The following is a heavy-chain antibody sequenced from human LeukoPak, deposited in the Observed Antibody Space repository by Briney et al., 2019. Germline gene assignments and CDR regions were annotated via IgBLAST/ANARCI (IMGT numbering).Heavy chain of an antibody. V-gene: IGHV3-30*02. CDR3: AKDHNYYDSSDYYYASYFDY. CDR1: GFTFSSYG. D-gene: IGHD3-22*01. J-gene: IGHJ4*02. CDR2: IRYDGNNK. Sequence: GGSLRLSCAASGFTFSSYGMHWVRQAPGEGLEWVTFIRYDGNNKYYADSVKGRFTISRDNSKNTLYLQMNSLRAEDTAVYYCAKDHNYYDSSDYYYASYFDYWGQGTLVTVSS.